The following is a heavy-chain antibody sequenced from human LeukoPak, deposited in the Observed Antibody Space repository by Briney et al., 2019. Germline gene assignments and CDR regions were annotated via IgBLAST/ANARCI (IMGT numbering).Heavy chain of an antibody. J-gene: IGHJ5*02. V-gene: IGHV3-23*01. CDR3: ARKMVNRNWFDP. D-gene: IGHD2-21*01. Sequence: SGGSLRLSCAASGFIFSSYGMHWVRQAPGKGLEWVSATTGSGGSTFYADSVKGRFTISRDNSKNTLYLQMNSLRAEDTAVYYCARKMVNRNWFDPWGQGTLVTVSS. CDR1: GFIFSSYG. CDR2: TTGSGGST.